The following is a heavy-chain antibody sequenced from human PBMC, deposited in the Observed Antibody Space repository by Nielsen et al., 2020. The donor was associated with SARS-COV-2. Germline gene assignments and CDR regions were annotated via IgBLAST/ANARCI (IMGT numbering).Heavy chain of an antibody. CDR2: IYYNGNT. Sequence: SETLSLTCTVSGGSISSGGYYWSWIRQLPGKGLEWIGYIYYNGNTYYNPSLKSRVTISVDTSKNQFSLKLSSVTAADTAVYYCARVRITMIVVVDAFDIWGQGTMVTVSS. CDR1: GGSISSGGYY. CDR3: ARVRITMIVVVDAFDI. V-gene: IGHV4-31*03. D-gene: IGHD3-22*01. J-gene: IGHJ3*02.